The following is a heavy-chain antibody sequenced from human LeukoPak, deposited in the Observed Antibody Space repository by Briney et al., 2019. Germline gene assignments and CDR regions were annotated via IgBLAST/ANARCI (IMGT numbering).Heavy chain of an antibody. V-gene: IGHV1-69*13. CDR3: TTRACHAGGCSSSFYYYYGLHF. D-gene: IGHD3-16*01. J-gene: IGHJ6*02. Sequence: SVKVSCKASGNSISNYAVSWVRQAPGQGFEWMGGIIPIFGTADYAQKFQGRVTITADQSTTTTYMALSSLKSEDTATYYCTTRACHAGGCSSSFYYYYGLHFWGQGTTVSVSS. CDR2: IIPIFGTA. CDR1: GNSISNYA.